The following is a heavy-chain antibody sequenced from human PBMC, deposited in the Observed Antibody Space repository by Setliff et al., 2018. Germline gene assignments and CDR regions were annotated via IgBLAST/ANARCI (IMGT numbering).Heavy chain of an antibody. Sequence: PGGSLRLSCAGSGFTVSSNYITWVRQAPGKGLEWVSVIYSDDSTYYADSVKGRFTISRDNTKNSLYLQMNSLRGEDTAVYYCAKDGALGGSSWYDYYYYGMDVWGQGTTVTVSS. V-gene: IGHV3-53*01. D-gene: IGHD6-13*01. CDR2: IYSDDST. CDR3: AKDGALGGSSWYDYYYYGMDV. CDR1: GFTVSSNY. J-gene: IGHJ6*02.